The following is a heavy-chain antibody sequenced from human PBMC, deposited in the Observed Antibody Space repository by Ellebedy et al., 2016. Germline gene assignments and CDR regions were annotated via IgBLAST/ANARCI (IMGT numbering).Heavy chain of an antibody. CDR3: AKWNVDWYAFDV. CDR1: GGSVSSDY. Sequence: SETLSLTCNVFGGSVSSDYWNWIRRPPGKGLEWIGFVFHTGATLYNPSLKGRVTMSVDKSKSQISLRLTSVTAADTAVYYCAKWNVDWYAFDVWGQGTLVTVSS. CDR2: VFHTGAT. V-gene: IGHV4-59*02. J-gene: IGHJ3*01. D-gene: IGHD1-1*01.